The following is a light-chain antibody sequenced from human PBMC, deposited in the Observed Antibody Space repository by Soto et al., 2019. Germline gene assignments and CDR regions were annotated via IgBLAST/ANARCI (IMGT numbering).Light chain of an antibody. CDR3: PQYNSYGT. J-gene: IGKJ1*01. CDR2: AAS. V-gene: IGKV1-27*01. Sequence: DIQMTQSPPSLSASVGDTVTITCRASQGISNSLAWYQQKPGKVPDLLIYAASTLPSGVPPHFSGSGSGTDFTLTISSLQPEDVATYYCPQYNSYGTFGQGTKVEIK. CDR1: QGISNS.